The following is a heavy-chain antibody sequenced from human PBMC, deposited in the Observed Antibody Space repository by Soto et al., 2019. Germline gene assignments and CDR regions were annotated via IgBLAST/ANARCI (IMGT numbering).Heavy chain of an antibody. CDR3: ARDRVGATTSSYYYYYYGLDV. Sequence: QVQLVQSGAEVRKPGASVKVSCKASGYTFTDYYLHWVRQAPGQGLEWMGWINPSSGDTNYAQKFEGWVTXTXXXSXXKAYMEVSRLKFDDTAVYYCARDRVGATTSSYYYYYYGLDVWGQGATVTVSS. V-gene: IGHV1-2*04. D-gene: IGHD1-26*01. CDR1: GYTFTDYY. J-gene: IGHJ6*02. CDR2: INPSSGDT.